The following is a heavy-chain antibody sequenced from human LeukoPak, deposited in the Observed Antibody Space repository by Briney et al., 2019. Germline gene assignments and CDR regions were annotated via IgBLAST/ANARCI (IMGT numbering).Heavy chain of an antibody. CDR1: GFTFSSYA. CDR2: ISYDGSNK. Sequence: GGSLRLSCAASGFTFSSYAMHWVRQAPGKGLEWVAVISYDGSNKYYADSVKGRFTISRDNSKNTLYLQMNSLRAEDTAVYYCAKDLRWERQPVIGDAFDIWGQGTMVTVSS. J-gene: IGHJ3*02. CDR3: AKDLRWERQPVIGDAFDI. D-gene: IGHD1-26*01. V-gene: IGHV3-30*04.